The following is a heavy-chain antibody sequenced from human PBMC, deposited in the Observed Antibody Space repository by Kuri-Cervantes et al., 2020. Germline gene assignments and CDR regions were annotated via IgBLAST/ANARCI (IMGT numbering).Heavy chain of an antibody. CDR2: ISWDGGST. D-gene: IGHD6-19*01. Sequence: LSLTCAASGFTFDDYAMHWVRQAPGKGLEWVSLISWDGGSTYYADSVKGRFTVSRDNAKNALFLQMNSLTREDTAFYYCAKAPLSWLALHYIDSWGQGTLVTVSS. J-gene: IGHJ4*02. V-gene: IGHV3-43D*04. CDR3: AKAPLSWLALHYIDS. CDR1: GFTFDDYA.